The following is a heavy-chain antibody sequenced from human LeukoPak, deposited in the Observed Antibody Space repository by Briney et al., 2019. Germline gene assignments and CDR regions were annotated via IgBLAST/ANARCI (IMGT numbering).Heavy chain of an antibody. CDR1: GGSIRSSTYY. Sequence: SETLSLTCTVSGGSIRSSTYYWGWIRQPPSKGLEWIGSVYYSGSTYYNPSLKSRLTMSVDTSKNQLSLKLSSVTAADTAVYYCASLVFGYCGGDCYYFDYWGQGTLVTVSS. J-gene: IGHJ4*02. D-gene: IGHD2-21*02. CDR2: VYYSGST. CDR3: ASLVFGYCGGDCYYFDY. V-gene: IGHV4-39*01.